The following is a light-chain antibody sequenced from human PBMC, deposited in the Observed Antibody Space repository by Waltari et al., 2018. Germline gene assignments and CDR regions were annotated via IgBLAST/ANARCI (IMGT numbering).Light chain of an antibody. V-gene: IGLV2-23*01. CDR2: EGS. CDR3: CSYTAGSTWV. CDR1: SSDVGSYNL. J-gene: IGLJ3*02. Sequence: QSALTQPASVSGSPGQSTTIPCPGTSSDVGSYNLVPWYQQHPGKAPKLMIYEGSKRPSGVSNRFSGSKSGNTASLTISGLQAEDEADYYCCSYTAGSTWVFGGGTKLTVL.